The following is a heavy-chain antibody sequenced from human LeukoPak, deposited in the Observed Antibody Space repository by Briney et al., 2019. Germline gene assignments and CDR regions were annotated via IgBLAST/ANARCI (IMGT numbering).Heavy chain of an antibody. V-gene: IGHV4-34*01. D-gene: IGHD6-13*01. Sequence: TSSETLSLTCAVYGGSFSGYYWSWLRQPPGKGLEWIGEINHSGSTNYNPSLKSRVTISVDTSKNQFSLKLSSVTAADTAVYYCAREAAGRDYYGMDVWGQGTTVTVSS. CDR3: AREAAGRDYYGMDV. J-gene: IGHJ6*02. CDR2: INHSGST. CDR1: GGSFSGYY.